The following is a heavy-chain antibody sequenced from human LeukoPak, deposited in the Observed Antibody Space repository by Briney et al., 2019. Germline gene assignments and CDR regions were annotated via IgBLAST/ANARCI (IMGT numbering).Heavy chain of an antibody. V-gene: IGHV3-23*01. Sequence: GGSRRLSCVASGFTFSNYAMSWVRQAPGKGLEWVSILSSGGGATYYADSVKGRFTISRDNSKNTLYLQMNSLRAEDTAVYYCAISIAAAGHYYYYYGMDVWGQGTTVTVSS. CDR1: GFTFSNYA. CDR3: AISIAAAGHYYYYYGMDV. D-gene: IGHD6-13*01. CDR2: LSSGGGAT. J-gene: IGHJ6*02.